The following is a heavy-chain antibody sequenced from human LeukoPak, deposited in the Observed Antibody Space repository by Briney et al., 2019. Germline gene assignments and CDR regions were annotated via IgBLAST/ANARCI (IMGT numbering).Heavy chain of an antibody. D-gene: IGHD3-16*02. CDR2: INPNSGGT. Sequence: ASVKVSCKASGYTFTGYYMHWVRQAPGQGLEWMGWINPNSGGTNYAQKFQGRVTMTRDTSISTAYMELSRLRSDDTAVYYCASSLMITFGGVIANDYWGQGTLVTVSS. V-gene: IGHV1-2*02. CDR1: GYTFTGYY. J-gene: IGHJ4*02. CDR3: ASSLMITFGGVIANDY.